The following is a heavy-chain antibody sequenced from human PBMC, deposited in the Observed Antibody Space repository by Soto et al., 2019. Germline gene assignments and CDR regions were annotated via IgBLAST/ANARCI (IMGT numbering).Heavy chain of an antibody. J-gene: IGHJ6*02. CDR3: ARDHGIVGATGYYYGMDV. CDR1: GGSISSYY. D-gene: IGHD1-26*01. CDR2: IYTSGST. V-gene: IGHV4-4*07. Sequence: QVQLQESGPGLVKPSETLSLTCTVSGGSISSYYWSWIRQPAGKGLEWIGRIYTSGSTNYNPSLKSRVPLSVDTSKNQFSLKLSSVTAADTAVYYCARDHGIVGATGYYYGMDVWGQGTTVTVSS.